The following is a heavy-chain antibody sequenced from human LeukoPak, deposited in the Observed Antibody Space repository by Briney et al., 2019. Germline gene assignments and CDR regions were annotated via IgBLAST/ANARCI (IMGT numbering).Heavy chain of an antibody. CDR1: GFTFSSYG. D-gene: IGHD2-2*01. CDR3: AKDRIVVVPAALDY. Sequence: PGGSPRLSCAAPGFTFSSYGMHWVRQAPGKGLEWVAFIRYDGSNKYYADSVKGRFTISRDNSKNTLYLQMNSLRAEDTAVYYCAKDRIVVVPAALDYWGQGTLVTVSS. CDR2: IRYDGSNK. J-gene: IGHJ4*02. V-gene: IGHV3-30*02.